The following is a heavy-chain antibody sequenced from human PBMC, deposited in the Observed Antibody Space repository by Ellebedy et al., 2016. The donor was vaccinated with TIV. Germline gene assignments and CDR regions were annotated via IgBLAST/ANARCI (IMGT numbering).Heavy chain of an antibody. CDR1: GFSFRSFW. D-gene: IGHD4-17*01. J-gene: IGHJ5*02. V-gene: IGHV3-7*01. Sequence: GGSLRLSCIASGFSFRSFWMSWVRQAPGQGLKWVANLRPEGDAEYSVDSVKGRFTIYRDNAKNSRYLQMNGLRAEDTAVYYCARRGSYGDYAVQVNPLFDTWGQGTLVTLSS. CDR2: LRPEGDAE. CDR3: ARRGSYGDYAVQVNPLFDT.